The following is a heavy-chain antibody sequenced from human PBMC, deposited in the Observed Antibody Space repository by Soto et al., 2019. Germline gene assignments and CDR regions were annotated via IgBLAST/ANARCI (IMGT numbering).Heavy chain of an antibody. J-gene: IGHJ4*02. CDR3: ATSPHLGELSFHY. CDR2: INPSGGST. CDR1: GYTFTSYY. D-gene: IGHD3-16*02. Sequence: QMQLVQSGAEVKKPGASVKVSCKASGYTFTSYYMHWVRQAPGQGLEWMGIINPSGGSTSYAQKFQGRVTTTRDTSTSTVYMELSSLRSEDTAVYYCATSPHLGELSFHYWGQGTLVTVSS. V-gene: IGHV1-46*03.